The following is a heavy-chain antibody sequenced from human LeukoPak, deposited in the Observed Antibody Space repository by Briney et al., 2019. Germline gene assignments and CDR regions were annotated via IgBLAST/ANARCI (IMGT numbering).Heavy chain of an antibody. CDR1: GFTVSSNY. CDR3: AGEGIYCGGDCHFDY. Sequence: PGGSLRLSCAASGFTVSSNYMSWVRQAPGKGLEWVSVIYSGGSTYYADSVKGRFTISRDNSKNTLYLQMNSLRAGDTAVYYCAGEGIYCGGDCHFDYWGQGTLVTVSS. J-gene: IGHJ4*02. D-gene: IGHD2-21*02. CDR2: IYSGGST. V-gene: IGHV3-66*01.